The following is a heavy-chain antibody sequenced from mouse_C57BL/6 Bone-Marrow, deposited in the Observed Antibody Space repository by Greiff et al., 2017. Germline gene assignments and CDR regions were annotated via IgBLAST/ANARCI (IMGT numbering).Heavy chain of an antibody. CDR1: GYTFTDYY. CDR2: INPNNGGT. CDR3: ARYGSSYDYFDD. D-gene: IGHD1-1*01. Sequence: EVKLQQSGPELVKPGASVKISCKASGYTFTDYYMNWVKQSHGKSLEWIGDINPNNGGTSYNQKFKGKATLTVAKSSTTAYMELRSLTAEDSAVYYCARYGSSYDYFDDWGQGTTLTVSS. J-gene: IGHJ2*01. V-gene: IGHV1-26*01.